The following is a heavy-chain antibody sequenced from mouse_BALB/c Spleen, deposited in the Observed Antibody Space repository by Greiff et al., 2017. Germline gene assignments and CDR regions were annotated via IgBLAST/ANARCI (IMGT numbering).Heavy chain of an antibody. D-gene: IGHD1-2*01. CDR3: ARSNYGYDFDY. Sequence: QVQLQQSGAELVMPGASVKMSCKASGYTFTDYWMHWVKQRPGQGLEWIGAIDTSDSYTSYNQKFKGKATLTVDESSSTAYMQHSSLTSEDSAVYYCARSNYGYDFDYWGQGTTLTVSS. J-gene: IGHJ2*01. V-gene: IGHV1-69*01. CDR2: IDTSDSYT. CDR1: GYTFTDYW.